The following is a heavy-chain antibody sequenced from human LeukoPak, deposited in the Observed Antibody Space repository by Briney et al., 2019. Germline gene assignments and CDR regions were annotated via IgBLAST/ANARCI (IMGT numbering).Heavy chain of an antibody. D-gene: IGHD3-3*01. V-gene: IGHV1-69*13. CDR3: ASGLRFLEGDY. CDR2: IVPIFGTA. J-gene: IGHJ4*02. Sequence: GASVKVSCKASGGTFSSDVLSWVRQAPGQGLEWMGGIVPIFGTANYAQKFQGRVTITADESTSTAYMELSSLRSEDTAVYYCASGLRFLEGDYWGQGTLVTVSS. CDR1: GGTFSSDV.